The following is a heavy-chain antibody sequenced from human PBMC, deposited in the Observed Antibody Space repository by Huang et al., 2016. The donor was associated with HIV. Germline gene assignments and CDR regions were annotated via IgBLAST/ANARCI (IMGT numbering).Heavy chain of an antibody. J-gene: IGHJ5*02. CDR1: GGTFSSCG. V-gene: IGHV1-69*01. D-gene: IGHD6-13*01. Sequence: QVQLVQSGAEVKKPGSSVKVSCRASGGTFSSCGISWVRQAPGQGLEWRGGIIPICGTPNYAQKCQGRVTITADESTSTADMELSSLRSEDTAVYYCARWEAAADNNWFDPWGQGTLVTVSS. CDR2: IIPICGTP. CDR3: ARWEAAADNNWFDP.